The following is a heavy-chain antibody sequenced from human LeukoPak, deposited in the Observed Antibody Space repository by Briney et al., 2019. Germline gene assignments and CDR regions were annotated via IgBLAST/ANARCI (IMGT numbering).Heavy chain of an antibody. J-gene: IGHJ5*02. CDR2: IYYTGST. CDR3: ATYDNMAFYWFDP. V-gene: IGHV4-59*11. D-gene: IGHD3-3*02. Sequence: PSETLSLTCSVSGGSMSDHFWSWIRQPPGKGPEWIGYIYYTGSTNYNPSLKSRVTISVDTSKNQFSLKLSSVTAADTAVYYCATYDNMAFYWFDPWGQGTLVTVSS. CDR1: GGSMSDHF.